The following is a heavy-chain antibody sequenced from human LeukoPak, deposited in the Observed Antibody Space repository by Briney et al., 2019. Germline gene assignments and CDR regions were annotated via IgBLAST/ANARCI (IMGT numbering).Heavy chain of an antibody. D-gene: IGHD6-19*01. CDR3: AKDSYLIAVAGSDALDI. V-gene: IGHV3-23*01. CDR2: ISGSGGST. CDR1: GFTFSDSW. J-gene: IGHJ3*02. Sequence: GGSLRLSCAASGFTFSDSWMSWVRQAPGKGLEWVSAISGSGGSTYYADSVKGRFTISRDNSKNTLYLQMNSLRAEDTAVYYCAKDSYLIAVAGSDALDIWGQGTMVTVSS.